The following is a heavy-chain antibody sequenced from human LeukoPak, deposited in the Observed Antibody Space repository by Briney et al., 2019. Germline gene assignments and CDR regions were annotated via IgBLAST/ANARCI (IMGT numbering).Heavy chain of an antibody. CDR1: GYTFTDFF. CDR2: KNPNSGNT. V-gene: IGHV1-8*03. D-gene: IGHD3-22*01. Sequence: ASVKVSCKASGYTFTDFFIPWVRQAPGLGLEWMGWKNPNSGNTGYAQKFQGRVTITRNTSISTAYMELSSLRSEDTAVYYCARPVRAAYYYDSQGAFDIWGQGTMVTVSS. CDR3: ARPVRAAYYYDSQGAFDI. J-gene: IGHJ3*02.